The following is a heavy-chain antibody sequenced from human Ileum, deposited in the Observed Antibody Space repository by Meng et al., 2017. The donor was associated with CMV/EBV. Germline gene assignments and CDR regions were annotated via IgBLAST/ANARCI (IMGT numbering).Heavy chain of an antibody. J-gene: IGHJ4*02. V-gene: IGHV1-18*04. CDR3: ARHGYYSTGWSF. D-gene: IGHD6-19*01. CDR1: GYVFANDL. CDR2: VNPNNGDT. Sequence: QVHMVQSGPEVRKPAAPIKVSCKTSGYVFANDLISWVRQAHGQGLECMGWVNPNNGDTKYAQKLQGRVAMTTDTSTSTAYMELRSLTSDDTAVYYCARHGYYSTGWSFWGQGTLVTVSS.